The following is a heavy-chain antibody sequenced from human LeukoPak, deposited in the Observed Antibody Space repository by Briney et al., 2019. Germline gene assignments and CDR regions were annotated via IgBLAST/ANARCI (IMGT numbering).Heavy chain of an antibody. V-gene: IGHV3-30-3*01. Sequence: GGSLRLSCAASGFTFSSYAMHWVRQAPGKGLEWVAFISYDGSNKYYADSVKGRFTISRDNAKNSPYLQMNSLRAEDTAVYYCARDIPSGGIAAAGIDYWGQGTLVTVSS. CDR2: ISYDGSNK. D-gene: IGHD6-13*01. CDR3: ARDIPSGGIAAAGIDY. CDR1: GFTFSSYA. J-gene: IGHJ4*02.